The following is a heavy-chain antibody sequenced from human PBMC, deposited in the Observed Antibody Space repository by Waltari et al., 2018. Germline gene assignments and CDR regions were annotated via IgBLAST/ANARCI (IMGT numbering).Heavy chain of an antibody. CDR3: ARGRDVFANFDYNWFDP. CDR1: GYPFINYE. D-gene: IGHD2-21*01. Sequence: QVQLVQSGAEVLRPGAPVKVSCQASGYPFINYEFNGLRQAAGQGLEWMGWVNPNSGATAYAQKFQGRITMTWDTSISTAYMEMSNLRSDDTAVLYCARGRDVFANFDYNWFDPWGQGTLVTVSS. V-gene: IGHV1-8*02. J-gene: IGHJ5*02. CDR2: VNPNSGAT.